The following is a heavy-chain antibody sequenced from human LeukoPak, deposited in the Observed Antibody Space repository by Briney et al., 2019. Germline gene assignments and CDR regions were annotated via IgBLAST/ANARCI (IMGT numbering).Heavy chain of an antibody. D-gene: IGHD7-27*01. CDR3: ARESPVSTGYFDY. Sequence: GGSLRLFCAASGFAFNVYAMSWLRQPPGKGLEGVSTINANSGTTSYAASVRGRFSISRDNSKNTLYLQMNSLRAEDTAVYYCARESPVSTGYFDYWGQGTLVTVSS. V-gene: IGHV3-23*01. J-gene: IGHJ4*02. CDR2: INANSGTT. CDR1: GFAFNVYA.